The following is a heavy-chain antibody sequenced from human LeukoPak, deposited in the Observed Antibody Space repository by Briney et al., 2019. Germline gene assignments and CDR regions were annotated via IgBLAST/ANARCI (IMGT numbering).Heavy chain of an antibody. CDR1: GGSFSGYY. V-gene: IGHV4-34*01. J-gene: IGHJ4*02. CDR2: INHSGST. CDR3: ARAPMVRGRTAADY. Sequence: SETLSLTCAVYGGSFSGYYWSWICQPPGKGLEWIGEINHSGSTNYNPSLKSRVTISVDTSKNQFSLKLSSVTAADTAVYYCARAPMVRGRTAADYWGQGTLVTVSS. D-gene: IGHD3-10*01.